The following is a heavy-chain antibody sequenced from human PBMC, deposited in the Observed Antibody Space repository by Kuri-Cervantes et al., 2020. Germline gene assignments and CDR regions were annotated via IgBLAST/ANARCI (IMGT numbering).Heavy chain of an antibody. J-gene: IGHJ6*04. D-gene: IGHD3-10*01. V-gene: IGHV3-48*02. CDR2: ISSSGRTV. CDR3: ARDRPPYYGPGNYVDV. CDR1: GFSLTNAW. Sequence: GESLKISCAASGFSLTNAWMTWVRQAPGKGLEWISHISSSGRTVYFAESVKGRFTISRDNVKNSVYLQMSSLRDEDTAVYYCARDRPPYYGPGNYVDVWGKGTTVTVSS.